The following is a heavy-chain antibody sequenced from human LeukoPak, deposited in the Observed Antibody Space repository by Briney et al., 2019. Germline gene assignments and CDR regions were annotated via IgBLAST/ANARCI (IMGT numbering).Heavy chain of an antibody. CDR1: GFTFDDYG. V-gene: IGHV3-7*01. J-gene: IGHJ4*02. D-gene: IGHD5-12*01. CDR3: ARFGYSGWNLEY. Sequence: PGGSLRLSCAASGFTFDDYGMSWVRQSPGKGLEWVASINQGGSLNYYVDSVKGRFTISRDDAKSSLYVRMDSLRDEDTAVYYCARFGYSGWNLEYWGQGTLVTVSS. CDR2: INQGGSLN.